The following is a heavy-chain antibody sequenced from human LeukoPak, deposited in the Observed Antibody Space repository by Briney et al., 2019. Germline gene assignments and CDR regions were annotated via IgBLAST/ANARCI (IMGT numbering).Heavy chain of an antibody. CDR3: ARDQGDILTGWGYYYYYGMDV. D-gene: IGHD3-9*01. V-gene: IGHV3-74*01. CDR1: GFTFSSYW. J-gene: IGHJ6*02. Sequence: GGSLRLSCAASGFTFSSYWMHWVRQAPGKGLVWVSRVNSDGSSTSYADSVKGRFTISRDNAKNTLYLQMNSLRAEDTAVYYCARDQGDILTGWGYYYYYGMDVWGQGTTVTVSS. CDR2: VNSDGSST.